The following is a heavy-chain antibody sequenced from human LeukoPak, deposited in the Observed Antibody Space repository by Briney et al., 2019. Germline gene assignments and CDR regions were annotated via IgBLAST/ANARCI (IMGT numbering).Heavy chain of an antibody. D-gene: IGHD2-15*01. CDR1: GFTFSNSA. CDR2: ISYDGSNK. J-gene: IGHJ4*02. CDR3: ARGYCSGRSCYMWYSDY. V-gene: IGHV3-30-3*01. Sequence: GGSLRLSCAASGFTFSNSAMHWVRQAPGKGLEWVAIISYDGSNKYYADSVKGRFTISRDNSKNTLYLQMNSLRAEDTAVYYCARGYCSGRSCYMWYSDYWGQGTLVTVSS.